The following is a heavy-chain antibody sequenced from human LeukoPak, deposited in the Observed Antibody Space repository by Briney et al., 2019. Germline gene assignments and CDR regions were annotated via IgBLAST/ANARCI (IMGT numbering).Heavy chain of an antibody. CDR1: GFTFSGSA. CDR2: IRSKANSYAT. J-gene: IGHJ4*02. Sequence: GGSLKLSCAASGFTFSGSAMHWVRQASGKGLEWVGRIRSKANSYATAYAASVKGRFTISRDDSKNTAYLQMNSLKTEDTAVYYCTRQDYDFWSGGNDYWGQGTLVTLSS. V-gene: IGHV3-73*01. D-gene: IGHD3-3*01. CDR3: TRQDYDFWSGGNDY.